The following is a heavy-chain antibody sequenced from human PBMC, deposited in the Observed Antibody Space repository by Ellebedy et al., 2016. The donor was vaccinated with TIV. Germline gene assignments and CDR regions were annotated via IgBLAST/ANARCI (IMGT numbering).Heavy chain of an antibody. J-gene: IGHJ4*02. CDR2: IRSKAYGGTT. CDR1: GFTFGDYA. CDR3: TRDHGALYCSGGSCYPYYFDY. Sequence: GESLKISCTASGFTFGDYAMSWFRQAPGKGLEWVGFIRSKAYGGTTEYAASVKGRFTTSRDDSKSIAYLQMNSLKTEDTAVYYCTRDHGALYCSGGSCYPYYFDYWGQGTLVTVSS. D-gene: IGHD2-15*01. V-gene: IGHV3-49*03.